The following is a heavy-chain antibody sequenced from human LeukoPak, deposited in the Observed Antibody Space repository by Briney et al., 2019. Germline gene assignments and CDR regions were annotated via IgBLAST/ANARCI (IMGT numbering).Heavy chain of an antibody. CDR2: INHSGST. D-gene: IGHD2-21*02. CDR1: GGSFSPYY. CDR3: ARGGFYCGGDCYVDY. J-gene: IGHJ4*02. Sequence: SETLSLTCAVYGGSFSPYYWSWIRQPPGKGLEWMGEINHSGSTNYNPSLKSRVTISVDTSKNQFSLRLSSVTAEDTAVYYCARGGFYCGGDCYVDYWGQGTLVTVSS. V-gene: IGHV4-34*01.